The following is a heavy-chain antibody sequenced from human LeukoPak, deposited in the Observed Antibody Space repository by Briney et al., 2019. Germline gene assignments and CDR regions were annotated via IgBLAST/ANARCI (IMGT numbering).Heavy chain of an antibody. CDR1: GGSISSSSYY. Sequence: SETLSLTCTVSGGSISSSSYYWGWIRQPPGKGLEGIGSIYYSGSTYYNPSLKSRVTISVDTSKNQFSLKLGSVTAADTAVYYCARLVPYYYDSSGYYPLDYWGQGTLVTVSS. J-gene: IGHJ4*02. D-gene: IGHD3-22*01. CDR2: IYYSGST. V-gene: IGHV4-39*01. CDR3: ARLVPYYYDSSGYYPLDY.